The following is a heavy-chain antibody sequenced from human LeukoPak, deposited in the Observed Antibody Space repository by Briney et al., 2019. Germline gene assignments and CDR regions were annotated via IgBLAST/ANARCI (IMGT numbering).Heavy chain of an antibody. CDR3: ARRGSSSSLAFDY. CDR1: GYTFTGYY. V-gene: IGHV1-2*02. CDR2: INPNSGGT. Sequence: SVKVSCKASGYTFTGYYMHWVRQAPGQGLEWMGWINPNSGGTNYAQKFQGRVTMTRDTSISTAYMELSRLRSDDTAVYYCARRGSSSSLAFDYWGQGTLVTVSS. J-gene: IGHJ4*02. D-gene: IGHD6-6*01.